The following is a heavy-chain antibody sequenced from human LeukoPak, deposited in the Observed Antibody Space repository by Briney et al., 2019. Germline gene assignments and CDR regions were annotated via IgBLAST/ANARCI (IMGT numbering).Heavy chain of an antibody. J-gene: IGHJ4*02. CDR2: MNPNSGNT. Sequence: ASVKVSCKASGYTFTSYDINWVRQATGQGLEWMGWMNPNSGNTGYAQKFQGRVTITRNTSISTAYMELSSLRSEDTAVYYCARRPDSSGYYSWGIDYWGQGTLVTVSS. CDR3: ARRPDSSGYYSWGIDY. V-gene: IGHV1-8*03. D-gene: IGHD3-22*01. CDR1: GYTFTSYD.